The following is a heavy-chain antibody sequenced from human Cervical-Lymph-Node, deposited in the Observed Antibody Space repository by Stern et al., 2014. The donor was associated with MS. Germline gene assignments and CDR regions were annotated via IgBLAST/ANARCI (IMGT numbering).Heavy chain of an antibody. Sequence: VQLVQSGADVKKPGSSVKVFCTASGDTFINFGISWVRQAPGQGLEWMGGFIPLFGTTEYAQKFQGRVTISADESATTVYMELSGLRSEDTAVYYCARDNDDNGMDVWGQGTTVTVTS. CDR2: FIPLFGTT. V-gene: IGHV1-69*01. J-gene: IGHJ6*02. CDR3: ARDNDDNGMDV. D-gene: IGHD1-1*01. CDR1: GDTFINFG.